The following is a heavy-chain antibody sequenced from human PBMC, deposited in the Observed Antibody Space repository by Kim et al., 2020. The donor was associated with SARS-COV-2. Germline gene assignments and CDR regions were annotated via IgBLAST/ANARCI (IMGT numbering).Heavy chain of an antibody. V-gene: IGHV3-23*01. CDR1: GFTFSGYA. D-gene: IGHD6-19*01. J-gene: IGHJ6*02. CDR2: ISGSGGST. CDR3: AKTSSPANYYYYGMDV. Sequence: GGSLRLSCAASGFTFSGYAMSWVRQAPGKGLEWVSAISGSGGSTYYADSVKGRFTISRDNSKNTLYLQMNSLRAEDTAVYYCAKTSSPANYYYYGMDVWGQGTTVTVSS.